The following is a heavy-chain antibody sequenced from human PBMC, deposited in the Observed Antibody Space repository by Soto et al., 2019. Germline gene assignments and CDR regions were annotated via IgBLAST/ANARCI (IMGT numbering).Heavy chain of an antibody. V-gene: IGHV4-59*12. Sequence: SETLSLTCTVSGGSISSYYWSWIRQPPGKGLEWIGYIYYSGSTNYNPSLKSRVTISVDTSKNQFSLKLNSVTAADTAVYYCARGEGNTAMVRHWFDPWGQGTLVTVSS. J-gene: IGHJ5*02. CDR3: ARGEGNTAMVRHWFDP. D-gene: IGHD5-18*01. CDR2: IYYSGST. CDR1: GGSISSYY.